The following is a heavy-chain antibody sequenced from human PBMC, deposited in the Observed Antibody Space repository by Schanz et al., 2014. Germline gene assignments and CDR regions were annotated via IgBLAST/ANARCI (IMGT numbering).Heavy chain of an antibody. CDR2: IWHDGSGK. CDR3: TTQQLGSHYLYGMDV. J-gene: IGHJ6*02. CDR1: GFTFSSYG. D-gene: IGHD6-13*01. Sequence: QVQLVESGGGVVQPGRSLRLSCATSGFTFSSYGMHWVRQAPGKGLGWVAVIWHDGSGKYYADSVKGRFTISRDNSKNTLYLEMNSLKTEDTAVYYCTTQQLGSHYLYGMDVWGQGTTVTVS. V-gene: IGHV3-33*01.